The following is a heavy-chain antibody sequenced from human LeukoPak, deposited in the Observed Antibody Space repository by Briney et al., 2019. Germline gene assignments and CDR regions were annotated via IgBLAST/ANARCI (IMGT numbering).Heavy chain of an antibody. CDR1: GFTFDDYG. Sequence: GALRLSFAASGFTFDDYGMSWVRQAPGKGLEWVSGINWNGGSKGYADSVKGRFTISRDNAKNSLYLQMNSLRAEDTALYYCAKDTTYSGSYYGGEFDYWGQGTLVTVSS. CDR3: AKDTTYSGSYYGGEFDY. D-gene: IGHD1-26*01. CDR2: INWNGGSK. V-gene: IGHV3-20*03. J-gene: IGHJ4*02.